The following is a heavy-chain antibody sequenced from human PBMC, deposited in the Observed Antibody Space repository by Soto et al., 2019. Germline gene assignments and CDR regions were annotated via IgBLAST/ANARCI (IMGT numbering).Heavy chain of an antibody. J-gene: IGHJ6*02. V-gene: IGHV3-30*18. CDR2: ISYDGSNK. Sequence: GGSLRLSCAASGFTFSSYGMHWVRQAPGKGLEWVAVISYDGSNKYYADSVKGRFTISRDNSKNTLYLQMNSLRAEDTAVYYCAKVDVIGYYGMDVWGQGTTVTVSS. CDR3: AKVDVIGYYGMDV. CDR1: GFTFSSYG.